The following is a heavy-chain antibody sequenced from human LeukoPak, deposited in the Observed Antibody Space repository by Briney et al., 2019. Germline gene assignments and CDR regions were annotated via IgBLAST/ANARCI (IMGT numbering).Heavy chain of an antibody. CDR1: GGSISSYY. V-gene: IGHV4-4*07. Sequence: PSETLSLTCTVSGGSISSYYWSWILQSAGKGLEWIGRIYSSGSTNYNPSLESRVTMSVDTSKNQFYLKLRSVTAADTAVYYCAGVNYLAPFDYWGQGTQVTVSS. J-gene: IGHJ4*02. D-gene: IGHD1-7*01. CDR3: AGVNYLAPFDY. CDR2: IYSSGST.